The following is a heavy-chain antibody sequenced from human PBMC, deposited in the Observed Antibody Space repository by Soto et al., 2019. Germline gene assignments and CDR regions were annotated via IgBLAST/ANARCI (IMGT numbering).Heavy chain of an antibody. J-gene: IGHJ6*02. V-gene: IGHV3-15*01. CDR2: IKSKTDGGTT. CDR3: TTDPGYSYGYNYYYYYGMDV. CDR1: GFTFSNAW. D-gene: IGHD5-18*01. Sequence: PGGSLRLSCAVSGFTFSNAWMSWVRQAPGKGLEWVGRIKSKTDGGTTDYAAPVKGRFTISRDDSKNTLYLQMNSLKTEDTAVYYCTTDPGYSYGYNYYYYYGMDVWGQGTTVTVSS.